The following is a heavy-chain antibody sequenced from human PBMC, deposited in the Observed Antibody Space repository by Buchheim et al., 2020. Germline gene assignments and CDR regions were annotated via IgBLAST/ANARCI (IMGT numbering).Heavy chain of an antibody. D-gene: IGHD6-13*01. V-gene: IGHV1-2*02. CDR2: INPNSGGT. CDR1: GYTFTGYY. Sequence: QVQLVQSGAEVKKPGASVKVSCKASGYTFTGYYMHWVRQAPGQGLEWMGWINPNSGGTNYAQKFQGRVTMTRDTPISTAYMELSRLRSDDTAVYYCAEGGGSNIAAAGIIYYYGMDVWGQGTT. CDR3: AEGGGSNIAAAGIIYYYGMDV. J-gene: IGHJ6*02.